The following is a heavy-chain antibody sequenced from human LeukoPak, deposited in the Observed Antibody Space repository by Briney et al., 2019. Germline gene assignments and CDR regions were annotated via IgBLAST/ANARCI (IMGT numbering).Heavy chain of an antibody. J-gene: IGHJ4*02. CDR3: ARALWFGELAFDY. V-gene: IGHV1-2*06. Sequence: ASVKVSCKASGYTFTGYYMHWVRQAPGQGLEWMGRINPNSGGTNYAQKFQGRVTMTRDTSISTAYMELSRLRSDDTAVYYCARALWFGELAFDYWGQGTLVTVSS. CDR2: INPNSGGT. CDR1: GYTFTGYY. D-gene: IGHD3-10*01.